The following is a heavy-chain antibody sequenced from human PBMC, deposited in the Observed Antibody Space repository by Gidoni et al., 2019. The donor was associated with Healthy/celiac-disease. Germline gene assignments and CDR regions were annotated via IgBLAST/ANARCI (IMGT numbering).Heavy chain of an antibody. V-gene: IGHV1-24*01. J-gene: IGHJ5*02. CDR3: ATVLRYDIVVVPSAFNGFDP. Sequence: QVQLVQSGAEVKKPGASVKVSCKVYGYTLTELTMHWVRQAPGKGLELMGGFDPEDCETFYAQKFQGRVTMTEDTSTDTAYMELSSLRSEDTAVYYCATVLRYDIVVVPSAFNGFDPWGQGTLVTVSS. D-gene: IGHD2-2*01. CDR1: GYTLTELT. CDR2: FDPEDCET.